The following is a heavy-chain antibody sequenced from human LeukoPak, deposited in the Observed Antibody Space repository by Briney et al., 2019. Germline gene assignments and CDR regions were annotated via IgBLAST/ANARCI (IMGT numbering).Heavy chain of an antibody. CDR3: ARAGYCGGDCYSGSDY. CDR2: IYPGDSDT. V-gene: IGHV5-51*01. CDR1: GYSFTSYW. J-gene: IGHJ4*02. Sequence: GESLKISCKGSGYSFTSYWIGWVRQMPGKGLEWMGIIYPGDSDTRYSPSFQGQVTISADKSISTAYLQWSSLKASDTAMYYCARAGYCGGDCYSGSDYWSQGTLVTVSS. D-gene: IGHD2-21*02.